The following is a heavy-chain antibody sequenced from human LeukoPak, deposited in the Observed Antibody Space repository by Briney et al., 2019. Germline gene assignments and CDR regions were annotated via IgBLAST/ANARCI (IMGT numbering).Heavy chain of an antibody. CDR2: ISGRGGRT. Sequence: GGSLRLSCAASRFSFSSYGMSWVRQAPGKGLEWGSSISGRGGRTDYADSVKGRFTISRDNSKNTLYLQMNSLRAEDTAVYYCAKDMQSYCYGSGSFDYWGQGTLVTVSS. CDR1: RFSFSSYG. D-gene: IGHD3-10*01. J-gene: IGHJ4*02. CDR3: AKDMQSYCYGSGSFDY. V-gene: IGHV3-23*01.